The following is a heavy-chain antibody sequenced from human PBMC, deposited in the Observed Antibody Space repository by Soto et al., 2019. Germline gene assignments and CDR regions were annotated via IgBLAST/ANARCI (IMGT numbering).Heavy chain of an antibody. CDR3: ARDRGEFDA. D-gene: IGHD2-21*01. CDR2: INHSGNT. CDR1: GAYLSDNY. Sequence: SETLSLTCAVYGAYLSDNYCNWLRQPPGKGLEWIGEINHSGNTNYNPSLRSRVTISIDTSKNQLSLNLRSVSAADTAVYYCARDRGEFDAWGQGTPVTVSS. V-gene: IGHV4-34*01. J-gene: IGHJ5*02.